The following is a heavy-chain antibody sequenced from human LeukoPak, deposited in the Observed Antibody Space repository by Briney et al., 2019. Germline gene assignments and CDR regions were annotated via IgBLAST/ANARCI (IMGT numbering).Heavy chain of an antibody. CDR3: ARHPPYGNSWYSDY. V-gene: IGHV3-33*01. CDR1: GFTFSSYG. D-gene: IGHD6-13*01. CDR2: IWYDGSNK. Sequence: GGSLRLSCATSGFTFSSYGMHWVRQAPGKGLEWVAVIWYDGSNKYYADSVKGRFTISRDNSKNTLYLQMNSLRAEDTAVYYCARHPPYGNSWYSDYWGQGTLVTVSS. J-gene: IGHJ4*02.